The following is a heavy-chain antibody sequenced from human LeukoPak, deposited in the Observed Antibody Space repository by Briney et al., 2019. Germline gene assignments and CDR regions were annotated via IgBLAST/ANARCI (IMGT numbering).Heavy chain of an antibody. J-gene: IGHJ4*02. CDR1: GGSVSSGSYY. D-gene: IGHD2-2*01. V-gene: IGHV4-61*01. CDR3: ARSRRGVPLDY. Sequence: SETLSLTCTVSGGSVSSGSYYWSWIRQPPGTGLEWIGYIYYSGSTNYNPSLKSRVTISVDTSKNQFSLKLSSVTAADTAVYYCARSRRGVPLDYWGQGTLVTVSS. CDR2: IYYSGST.